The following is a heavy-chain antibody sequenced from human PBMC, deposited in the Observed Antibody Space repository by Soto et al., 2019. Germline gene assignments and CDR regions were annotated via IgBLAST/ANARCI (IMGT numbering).Heavy chain of an antibody. Sequence: SETLSLTCTVSGGSISSYYWSWIRQPPGKGLEWMGYIYYSRSTNYNPSLKSRVTISVDTSKNQFSLKLSSVTAADTAVYYCARLYRRPWFGPGRQGTLVTVSS. V-gene: IGHV4-59*01. CDR2: IYYSRST. CDR3: ARLYRRPWFGP. CDR1: GGSISSYY. D-gene: IGHD1-26*01. J-gene: IGHJ5*02.